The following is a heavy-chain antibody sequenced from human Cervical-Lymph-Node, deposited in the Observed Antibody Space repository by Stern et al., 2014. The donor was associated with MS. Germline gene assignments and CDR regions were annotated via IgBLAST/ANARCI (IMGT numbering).Heavy chain of an antibody. D-gene: IGHD6-19*01. CDR2: IFYSGTT. J-gene: IGHJ4*02. CDR3: ARQGSAWSLDY. CDR1: GDSISSSY. Sequence: ESGPGLVKPSETLSLTCTVSGDSISSSYWNWIRQPPGKGLEWIGYIFYSGTTNYNPSLKSRVTISVDTSKNQFSLKLNSVTAADTAVYYCARQGSAWSLDYWGQGTLVTVSS. V-gene: IGHV4-59*08.